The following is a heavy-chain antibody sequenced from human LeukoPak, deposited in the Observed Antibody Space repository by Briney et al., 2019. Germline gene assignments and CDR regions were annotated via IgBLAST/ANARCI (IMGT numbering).Heavy chain of an antibody. CDR2: INPNSGGT. V-gene: IGHV1-2*02. J-gene: IGHJ4*02. CDR3: ARDNGDYWFDY. D-gene: IGHD4-17*01. CDR1: GYTFTNYG. Sequence: ASVKVSCKASGYTFTNYGIIWVRQAPGQGLEWMGWINPNSGGTNYAQKFQGRVTMTRDTSISTAYMELTRLRSDDTAVYYCARDNGDYWFDYWGQGTLVTVSS.